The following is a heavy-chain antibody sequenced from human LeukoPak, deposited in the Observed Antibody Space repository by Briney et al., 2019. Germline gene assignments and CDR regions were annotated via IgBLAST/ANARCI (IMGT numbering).Heavy chain of an antibody. CDR1: GGSISSYF. V-gene: IGHV4-59*01. Sequence: NTSETLSLTCTVSGGSISSYFWSWIRQPPGKGLEWVAYISNSGSTNYNPSLKSRVTISVDTSKNQFSLKLTSVTSADTAVYYCARGRYCSGGSCLDYWGQGTLVTVSS. CDR3: ARGRYCSGGSCLDY. J-gene: IGHJ4*02. D-gene: IGHD2-15*01. CDR2: ISNSGST.